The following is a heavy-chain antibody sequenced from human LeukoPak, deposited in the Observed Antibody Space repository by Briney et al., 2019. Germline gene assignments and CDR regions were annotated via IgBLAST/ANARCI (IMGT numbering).Heavy chain of an antibody. CDR3: ARDMTSRAFDI. Sequence: SQTLPLTCAISGDSVSSNSATWNWIRPSPSRRLEVVGRTYYRSKWYNDYAVSVKSRITINPETSKNQFSLQLNSVTPEDTAVYYCARDMTSRAFDIWGQGTMVTVAS. D-gene: IGHD2-21*02. CDR1: GDSVSSNSAT. V-gene: IGHV6-1*01. J-gene: IGHJ3*02. CDR2: TYYRSKWYN.